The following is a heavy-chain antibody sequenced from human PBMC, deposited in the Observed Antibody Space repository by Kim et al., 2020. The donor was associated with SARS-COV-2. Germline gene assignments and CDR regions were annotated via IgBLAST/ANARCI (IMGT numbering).Heavy chain of an antibody. D-gene: IGHD3-22*01. CDR2: IYYSGST. V-gene: IGHV4-39*01. CDR1: GGSISSSSYY. CDR3: ARPTLNYYDNVGSNWFDP. Sequence: SETLSLTCTVSGGSISSSSYYWGWIRQPPGKGLEWIGSIYYSGSTYYNPSLKSRVTISVDTSKNQFSLKLSSVTAADTAVYYCARPTLNYYDNVGSNWFDPWGQGTLVTVSS. J-gene: IGHJ5*02.